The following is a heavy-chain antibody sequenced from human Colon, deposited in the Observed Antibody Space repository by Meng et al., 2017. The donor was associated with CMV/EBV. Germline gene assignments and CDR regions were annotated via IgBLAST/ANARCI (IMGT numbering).Heavy chain of an antibody. J-gene: IGHJ5*01. CDR1: GFAFSDYA. CDR2: ITRGADGT. V-gene: IGHV3-23*01. D-gene: IGHD3-9*01. Sequence: GGSLRLSCAASGFAFSDYAMTWVRRAPGKGLEWVSTITRGADGTYYADSVKGRFTISRDNAKNTLYLEMNILGADDTAIYYCAQDDWEGLDSWGQGTLVTVSS. CDR3: AQDDWEGLDS.